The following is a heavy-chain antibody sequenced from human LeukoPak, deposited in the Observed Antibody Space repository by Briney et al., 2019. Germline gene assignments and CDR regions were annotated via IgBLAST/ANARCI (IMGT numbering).Heavy chain of an antibody. CDR2: ITGSGGNT. V-gene: IGHV3-23*01. J-gene: IGHJ4*02. CDR1: GFTFSNYA. CDR3: AKWGDYDVLTGYYVSDY. Sequence: GASLRLSCAASGFTFSNYAMSWVRQAPGKGLEWVSAITGSGGNTYYADSVKGRFTISRDNSKNTVFLQMNSLRAEDTAVEYCAKWGDYDVLTGYYVSDYWGQGTLVTVSS. D-gene: IGHD3-9*01.